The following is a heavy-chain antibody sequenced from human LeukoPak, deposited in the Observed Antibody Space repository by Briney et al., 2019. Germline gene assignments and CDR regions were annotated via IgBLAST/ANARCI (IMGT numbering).Heavy chain of an antibody. CDR3: ARGYCSTTRCYYFDL. Sequence: GESLKISCKGSGYTFTSYWIGWVRQMPGKGLESMAIIHPDDSDTRYSPSFQGQVTISADKSISTAYLQWISLKASDTAMYYCARGYCSTTRCYYFDLWGQGTLVTVSS. CDR1: GYTFTSYW. V-gene: IGHV5-51*01. D-gene: IGHD2-2*01. CDR2: IHPDDSDT. J-gene: IGHJ4*02.